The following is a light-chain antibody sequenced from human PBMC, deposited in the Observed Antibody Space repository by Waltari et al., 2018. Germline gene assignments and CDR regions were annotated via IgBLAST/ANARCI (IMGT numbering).Light chain of an antibody. V-gene: IGKV3-11*01. CDR3: QQRTTWT. J-gene: IGKJ1*01. CDR2: DAS. CDR1: QSVSNY. Sequence: IVLTQSPVTLSFSPGERAALSCRASQSVSNYLAWYQQKPGQAPRLLIYDASNRATGVPARFSGSGSGIDFTLTISSLEPEDFAVYYCQQRTTWTFGQGTKVEIK.